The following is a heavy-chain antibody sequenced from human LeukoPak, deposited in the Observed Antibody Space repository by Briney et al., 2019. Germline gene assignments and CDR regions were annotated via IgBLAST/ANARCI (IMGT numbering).Heavy chain of an antibody. CDR1: GFIFSDYY. CDR2: IKGSSTYT. J-gene: IGHJ4*02. Sequence: GVSLRLSCAASGFIFSDYYMSWIRQAPGKGLEWVSYIKGSSTYTDYADSVKGRFTISRDNAKNSLYLQMNSLRADDTAIYYCARAGGSSWSVRDDQFDYWGQGTLVTVSS. D-gene: IGHD6-13*01. CDR3: ARAGGSSWSVRDDQFDY. V-gene: IGHV3-11*05.